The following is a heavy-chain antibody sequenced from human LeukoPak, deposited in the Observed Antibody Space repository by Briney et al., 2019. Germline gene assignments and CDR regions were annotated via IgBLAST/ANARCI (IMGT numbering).Heavy chain of an antibody. CDR2: IYYSGST. J-gene: IGHJ4*02. CDR1: GGSISSGSYY. V-gene: IGHV4-31*03. CDR3: ARLVGGSPDY. D-gene: IGHD3-16*01. Sequence: SETLSLTCTVSGGSISSGSYYWSWIRQHPGKGLEWIGYIYYSGSTYYNPSPKSRVTISVDTSKNQFSLKLNSVTPEDTAVYYCARLVGGSPDYWGQGTLVTVSS.